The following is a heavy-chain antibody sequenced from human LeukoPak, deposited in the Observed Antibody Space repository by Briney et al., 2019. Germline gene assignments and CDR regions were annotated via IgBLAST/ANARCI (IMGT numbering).Heavy chain of an antibody. D-gene: IGHD5-18*01. J-gene: IGHJ4*02. CDR1: GYTFTSYD. CDR3: ARGHVYGYSYGSDY. CDR2: MNPNSGNT. Sequence: GASVKVSCTASGYTFTSYDINWVRQATGQGLEWMGWMNPNSGNTGYAQKFQGRVTMTRNTSISTAYMELSSLRSEDTAVYYCARGHVYGYSYGSDYWGQGTLVTVSS. V-gene: IGHV1-8*02.